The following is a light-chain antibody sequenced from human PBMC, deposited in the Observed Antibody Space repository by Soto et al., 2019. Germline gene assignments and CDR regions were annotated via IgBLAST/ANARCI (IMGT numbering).Light chain of an antibody. CDR2: GAS. CDR3: QQYDNSPRT. V-gene: IGKV3-20*01. CDR1: QSVNSNY. Sequence: EMVLTQSPGTLSLSPGERATLSCRASQSVNSNYLAWYQQKPGQGPRLIMYGASSRATGIPDRFSGSGSGPDVSLIISRVEPEDVAVYYWQQYDNSPRTFGQGTKWEIK. J-gene: IGKJ1*01.